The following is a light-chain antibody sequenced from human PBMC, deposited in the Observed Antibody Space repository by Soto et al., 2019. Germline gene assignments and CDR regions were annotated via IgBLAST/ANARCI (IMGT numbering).Light chain of an antibody. V-gene: IGKV1-5*03. CDR1: ESINIW. CDR3: QQYHIHST. CDR2: KAS. J-gene: IGKJ1*01. Sequence: DIQMTQSPSTLSASVGDRVTITCRASESINIWLAWFQQKPGKAPKLLISKASTLESGVPSRFSGSGSGTEFTLTIISLQADDFATYHCQQYHIHSTFGQGTKVEVK.